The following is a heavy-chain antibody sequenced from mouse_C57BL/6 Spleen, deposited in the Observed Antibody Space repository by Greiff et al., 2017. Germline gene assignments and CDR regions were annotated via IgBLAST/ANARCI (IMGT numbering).Heavy chain of an antibody. CDR2: IYPGDGDT. V-gene: IGHV1-82*01. J-gene: IGHJ2*01. CDR1: GYAFSSSW. Sequence: QVQLQQSGPELVKPGASVKISCKASGYAFSSSWMNWVKQRPGKGLEWIGRIYPGDGDTNYNGKFKGKATLTADKSSSTAYMQLSSLTSEDSAVYFCARSDPCFDYWGQGTTLTVSS. CDR3: ARSDPCFDY.